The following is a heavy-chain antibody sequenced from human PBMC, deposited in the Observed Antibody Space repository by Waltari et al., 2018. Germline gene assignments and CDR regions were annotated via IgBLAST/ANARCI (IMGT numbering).Heavy chain of an antibody. V-gene: IGHV3-7*01. CDR1: GFPFSAFW. CDR2: INGDGSET. J-gene: IGHJ4*02. Sequence: EVQLVESGGGLVQPGRSLRLPCATSGFPFSAFWMPWFRQAPGKGLEWVANINGDGSETYYADSVKGRFTISRDNAKNSVYLQMNSLRVEDTAVYYCATDRGPNTFDHWGQGTLVTVSS. CDR3: ATDRGPNTFDH.